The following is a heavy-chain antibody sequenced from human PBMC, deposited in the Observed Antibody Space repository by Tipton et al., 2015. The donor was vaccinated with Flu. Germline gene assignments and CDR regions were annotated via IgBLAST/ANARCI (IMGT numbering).Heavy chain of an antibody. CDR3: ARDRGDGYNQYYCHGMDV. CDR1: GFTVSSNY. V-gene: IGHV3-66*01. Sequence: SLRLSCAASGFTVSSNYMSWVRQAPGKGLEWVSVIYSGGSTYYADSVKGRFTISRDNSKNTLYLQMNSLRAEDTAVYYCARDRGDGYNQYYCHGMDVWGQGTTVTVSS. CDR2: IYSGGST. D-gene: IGHD5-24*01. J-gene: IGHJ6*02.